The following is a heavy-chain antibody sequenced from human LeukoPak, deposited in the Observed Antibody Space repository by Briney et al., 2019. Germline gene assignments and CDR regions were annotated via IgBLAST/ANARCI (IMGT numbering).Heavy chain of an antibody. CDR1: EFTFSNYA. CDR3: AAVLTGYYSPLDY. J-gene: IGHJ4*02. CDR2: ISGSGDST. V-gene: IGHV3-23*01. D-gene: IGHD3-9*01. Sequence: GGSLRLSCAASEFTFSNYAMSWVRQAPGKGLEWVSSISGSGDSTYYADSVKGRFTISRDNSKNTLYLQMNSLRAEDTAVYYCAAVLTGYYSPLDYWGQGTLVTVSS.